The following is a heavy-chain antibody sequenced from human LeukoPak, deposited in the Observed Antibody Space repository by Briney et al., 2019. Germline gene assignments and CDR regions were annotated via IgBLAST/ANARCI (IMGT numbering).Heavy chain of an antibody. CDR2: ISTTGSYI. CDR1: AFTFSSYS. D-gene: IGHD1-1*01. CDR3: AGTEHYYYYGMDL. Sequence: GGSLRLSCAASAFTFSSYSMNWVRQAPGKGLEWVSSISTTGSYIYYADSVKGRFTISRDNAENSLYLQMNSLRAEDTAVYYCAGTEHYYYYGMDLWGQGTTVTVSS. J-gene: IGHJ6*02. V-gene: IGHV3-21*01.